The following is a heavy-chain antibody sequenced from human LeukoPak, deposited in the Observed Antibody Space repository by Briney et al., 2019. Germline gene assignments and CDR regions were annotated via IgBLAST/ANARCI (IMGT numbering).Heavy chain of an antibody. CDR2: ISTSSSSK. V-gene: IGHV3-21*01. CDR1: GFTFSSYR. D-gene: IGHD3-9*01. CDR3: ARWDDLFLIDF. J-gene: IGHJ4*02. Sequence: GASLRLSCAVSGFTFSSYRMSWVRQAPGKGLEWVSSISTSSSSKYYADSVKGRFTISRDNAKNSLDLQMNSLRAEDTAVYYCARWDDLFLIDFWGQGTLVTVSS.